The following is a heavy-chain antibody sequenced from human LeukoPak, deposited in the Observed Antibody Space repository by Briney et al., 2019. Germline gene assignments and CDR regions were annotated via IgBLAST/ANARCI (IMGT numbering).Heavy chain of an antibody. J-gene: IGHJ4*02. Sequence: GGSLRLSCAASGFTFSSYSMNWVRQAPGKGLEWVSSISSSSSYIYYADSVKGRFTISRDNAKNSLYLQMNSLRAEDTAVYYCASHGYSSSWYFPNWGQGTLVTVSP. D-gene: IGHD6-13*01. CDR1: GFTFSSYS. V-gene: IGHV3-21*01. CDR2: ISSSSSYI. CDR3: ASHGYSSSWYFPN.